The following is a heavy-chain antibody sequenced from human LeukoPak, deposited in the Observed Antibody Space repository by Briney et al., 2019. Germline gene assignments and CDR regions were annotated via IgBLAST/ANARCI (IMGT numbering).Heavy chain of an antibody. Sequence: PGGSLRLSCAASGFTFSSYGMHWVRQAPGKGLEWVTFIRYDGSNKYYADSVKGRFTISRDNSKNTLNLHMNSLRAEDTAVYYCARASGGYSGYIYFDYWGQGTLVTVSS. V-gene: IGHV3-30*02. D-gene: IGHD5-12*01. J-gene: IGHJ4*02. CDR3: ARASGGYSGYIYFDY. CDR2: IRYDGSNK. CDR1: GFTFSSYG.